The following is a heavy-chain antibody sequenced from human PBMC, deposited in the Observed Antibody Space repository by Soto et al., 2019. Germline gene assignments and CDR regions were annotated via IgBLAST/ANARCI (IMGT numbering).Heavy chain of an antibody. J-gene: IGHJ3*02. CDR2: ISGSGGST. CDR1: GFTFSSYA. D-gene: IGHD6-6*01. V-gene: IGHV3-23*01. CDR3: AKATSVLAARPKNAFDI. Sequence: EVQLLESGGGLVQPGGSLRLSCAASGFTFSSYAMSWVRQAPGKGLEGVSAISGSGGSTYYADSVKGRFTISRDNSKNTLCLQMNSLRAEDTAVYYCAKATSVLAARPKNAFDIWGQGTMVTVSS.